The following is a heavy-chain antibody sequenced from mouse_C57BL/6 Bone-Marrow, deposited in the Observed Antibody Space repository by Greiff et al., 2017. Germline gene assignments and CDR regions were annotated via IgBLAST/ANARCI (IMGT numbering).Heavy chain of an antibody. CDR3: AKRRRYYIFAY. CDR1: GFSLTSYG. V-gene: IGHV2-4*01. D-gene: IGHD2-12*01. Sequence: VKLMESGPGLVQPSQSLSITCTVSGFSLTSYGVHWVRQPPGKGLEWLGVLWSGGSTDYNAAFISRLSISKDNSKSQVFFKMNSLQADDTAIYYCAKRRRYYIFAYWGQGTLVTVSA. J-gene: IGHJ3*01. CDR2: LWSGGST.